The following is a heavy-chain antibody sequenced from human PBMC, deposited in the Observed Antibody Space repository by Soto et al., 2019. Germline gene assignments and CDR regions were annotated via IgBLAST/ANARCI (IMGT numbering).Heavy chain of an antibody. CDR3: ARESGGYDSSTRYGLDV. Sequence: SETLSLTCSVSGGSISSVGHYWTWIRQQPGKGLEWIGYIYYSGSTDYYPSLKSRVTISVDRSKNQFSLNLSSVTAADTAIYYCARESGGYDSSTRYGLDVWGQGTTVTVSS. CDR1: GGSISSVGHY. CDR2: IYYSGST. J-gene: IGHJ6*02. V-gene: IGHV4-31*03. D-gene: IGHD6-25*01.